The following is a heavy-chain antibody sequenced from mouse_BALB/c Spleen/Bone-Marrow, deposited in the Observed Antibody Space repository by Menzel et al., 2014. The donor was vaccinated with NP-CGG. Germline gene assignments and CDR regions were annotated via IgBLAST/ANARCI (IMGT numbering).Heavy chain of an antibody. J-gene: IGHJ3*01. V-gene: IGHV4-1*02. CDR1: GFDFSTYW. Sequence: EVQGVESGGGLVQPGGSLKLSCAASGFDFSTYWMSWVRQAPGKGLEWIGETNPDSSTINYTPSLKDKFIISRDNAKNTLYLQMSKVRSEDTALYYCARLHYYGYEAYRGQGTLVTVSA. CDR2: TNPDSSTI. CDR3: ARLHYYGYEAY. D-gene: IGHD1-2*01.